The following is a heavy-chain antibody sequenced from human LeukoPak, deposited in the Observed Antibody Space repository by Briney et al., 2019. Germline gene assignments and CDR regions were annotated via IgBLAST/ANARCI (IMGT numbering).Heavy chain of an antibody. J-gene: IGHJ4*02. CDR1: GFTFSSYE. CDR3: AKCMSGSGVCLNFDS. CDR2: ISSSGSTI. Sequence: GGSLRLSCAASGFTFSSYEMNWVRQAPGKGLEWVSYISSSGSTIYYTDSVKGRFTISRDNSKNTLYLQINSLRAEDTAVYYCAKCMSGSGVCLNFDSWGQGILVAVSS. D-gene: IGHD2-21*02. V-gene: IGHV3-48*03.